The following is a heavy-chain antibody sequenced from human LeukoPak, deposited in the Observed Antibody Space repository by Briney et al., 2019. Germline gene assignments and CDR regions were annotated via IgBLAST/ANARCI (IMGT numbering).Heavy chain of an antibody. J-gene: IGHJ4*02. CDR2: ISNYNGNT. V-gene: IGHV1-18*01. D-gene: IGHD2-15*01. Sequence: ASVKVSCKASGYSFVLYGISWVRQAPGQGPEWMGWISNYNGNTKYAQKFQGRVTMTTDTSTSTAYMELRSLRSDDTAVYYCARRGVVVVAAPDYWGQGTLVTVSS. CDR1: GYSFVLYG. CDR3: ARRGVVVVAAPDY.